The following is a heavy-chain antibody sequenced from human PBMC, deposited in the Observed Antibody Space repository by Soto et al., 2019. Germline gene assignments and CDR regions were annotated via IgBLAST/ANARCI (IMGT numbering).Heavy chain of an antibody. Sequence: ASVKVSCKASGYTFTSYGISWVRQAPGQGLEWMGIINPSGGSTSYAQKFQGRVTMTRDTSTSTVYMELSSLRSEDTAVYYCARPKWFTMVRGGELDAFDIWGQGTMVTVSS. J-gene: IGHJ3*02. CDR3: ARPKWFTMVRGGELDAFDI. V-gene: IGHV1-46*01. CDR1: GYTFTSYG. D-gene: IGHD3-10*01. CDR2: INPSGGST.